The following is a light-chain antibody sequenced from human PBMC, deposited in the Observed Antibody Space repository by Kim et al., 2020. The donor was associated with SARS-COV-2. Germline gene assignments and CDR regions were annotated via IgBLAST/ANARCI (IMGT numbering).Light chain of an antibody. Sequence: DIQMTQSPSSLSASVGDRVTITCRASKGINNYLAWYQQKPGKVPKLLIYAASTLQGEVPSRFSGSGSGTDFTLTISSLQPEDFATYYCQNYDSAPFAFGGGTRVDIK. J-gene: IGKJ4*01. CDR2: AAS. CDR1: KGINNY. V-gene: IGKV1-27*01. CDR3: QNYDSAPFA.